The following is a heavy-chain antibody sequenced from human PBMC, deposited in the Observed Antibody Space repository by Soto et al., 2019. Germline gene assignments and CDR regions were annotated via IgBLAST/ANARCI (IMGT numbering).Heavy chain of an antibody. CDR1: GFTFSSYS. Sequence: GGSLSLSCAASGFTFSSYSMNWVRQAPGKGLEWVSSISSSSSYIYYADSVKGRFTISRDNAKNSLYLQMNSLRAEDTAVYYCARVGFGAYSSSSGPSDYWGQGTLVTVAS. CDR2: ISSSSSYI. V-gene: IGHV3-21*01. CDR3: ARVGFGAYSSSSGPSDY. D-gene: IGHD6-6*01. J-gene: IGHJ4*02.